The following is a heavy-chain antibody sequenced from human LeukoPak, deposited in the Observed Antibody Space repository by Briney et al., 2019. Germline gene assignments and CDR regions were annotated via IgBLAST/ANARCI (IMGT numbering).Heavy chain of an antibody. J-gene: IGHJ6*03. CDR2: FSGSGGTT. Sequence: GGSLRLSCAAPGFTFSSYAMNWVRQAPGRGLEWVSGFSGSGGTTYYADSVKGRFTISRDNSKNTLYLQMNSLRAEDTAVYYCANGNRCTSPNCLGYYYFYMDVWGKGTTVTVSS. V-gene: IGHV3-23*01. CDR1: GFTFSSYA. CDR3: ANGNRCTSPNCLGYYYFYMDV. D-gene: IGHD2-8*01.